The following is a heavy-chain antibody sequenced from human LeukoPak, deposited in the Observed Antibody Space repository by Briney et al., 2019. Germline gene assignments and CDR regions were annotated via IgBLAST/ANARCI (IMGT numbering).Heavy chain of an antibody. CDR3: ARDPMVDAHFDY. V-gene: IGHV3-48*03. CDR2: ISGSGRTI. D-gene: IGHD4/OR15-4a*01. CDR1: GFTFSSYE. Sequence: GGSLRLSCAASGFTFSSYEMNWVRQAPGKGLEWVSYISGSGRTIYYADSVKGRFTISRDNAKNSLYLQMNSLRAEDTAVYYCARDPMVDAHFDYWGQGTLVTVSS. J-gene: IGHJ4*02.